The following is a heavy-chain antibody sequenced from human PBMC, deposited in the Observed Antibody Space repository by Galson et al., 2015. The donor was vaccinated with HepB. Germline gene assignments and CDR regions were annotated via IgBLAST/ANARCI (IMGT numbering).Heavy chain of an antibody. CDR3: ASPPRGETVNY. Sequence: SLRLSCAASGFTFPNYWMTWARQSPEKGLEWVALINLDGTGKNYVASVKGRFTISRDNAKNSLYLQMNSLRAEDTAIYYCASPPRGETVNYWGQGTLATVSS. D-gene: IGHD6-25*01. V-gene: IGHV3-7*03. CDR2: INLDGTGK. CDR1: GFTFPNYW. J-gene: IGHJ4*02.